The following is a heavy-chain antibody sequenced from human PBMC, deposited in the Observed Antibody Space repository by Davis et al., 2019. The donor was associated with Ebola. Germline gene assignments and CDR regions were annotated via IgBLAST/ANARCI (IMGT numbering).Heavy chain of an antibody. Sequence: SETLSLTCTVSGGSISSYYWSWIRQPPGKGLEWIGYIYYSGSTNYNPSLKSRVTISVDTSKNQFSLKLSSVTAADTAVYYCARDSYYYDSSGYHMGGFDYWGQGTLVTVSS. CDR1: GGSISSYY. D-gene: IGHD3-22*01. J-gene: IGHJ4*02. CDR3: ARDSYYYDSSGYHMGGFDY. V-gene: IGHV4-59*01. CDR2: IYYSGST.